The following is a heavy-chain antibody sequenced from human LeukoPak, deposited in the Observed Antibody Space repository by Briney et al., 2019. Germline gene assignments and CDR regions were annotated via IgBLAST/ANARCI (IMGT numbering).Heavy chain of an antibody. D-gene: IGHD1-26*01. J-gene: IGHJ4*02. CDR2: INPNSGGT. CDR1: GYTFTGYY. V-gene: IGHV1-2*02. Sequence: ASVKVSCKASGYTFTGYYMHWVRQAPGQGLEWMGWINPNSGGTNYAQKFQGRVTMTRDTSISTAYMELSRLRSDDTAVYYCARVFAKYSGSYSVADYWGQGTLVTVSP. CDR3: ARVFAKYSGSYSVADY.